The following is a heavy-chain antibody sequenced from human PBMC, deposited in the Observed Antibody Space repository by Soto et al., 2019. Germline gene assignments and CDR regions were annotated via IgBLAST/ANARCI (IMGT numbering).Heavy chain of an antibody. CDR1: GFTFSSYS. CDR3: ARPGGSGYYDILTGYSRWYYGMDV. CDR2: ISSSGSTI. Sequence: GGSLRLSCAASGFTFSSYSMNWVRQAPGKGLEWVSYISSSGSTIYYADSVKGRFTISSDNAKNSLYLQMNSLIDEDTAVYYCARPGGSGYYDILTGYSRWYYGMDVWGQGTTVTVSS. D-gene: IGHD3-9*01. V-gene: IGHV3-48*02. J-gene: IGHJ6*02.